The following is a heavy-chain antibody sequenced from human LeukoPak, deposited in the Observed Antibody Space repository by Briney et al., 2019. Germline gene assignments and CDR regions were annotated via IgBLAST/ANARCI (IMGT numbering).Heavy chain of an antibody. Sequence: GGSLRLSCAASGFTFDDYAMHWVRQAPGKGLEWVSGISWNSGSIGYADSVKGRFTISRDNAKNSLYLQMNSLRAEDTALYYCAKEHLGYCSSTSCSSFDPWGQGTLVTVSS. CDR1: GFTFDDYA. CDR2: ISWNSGSI. CDR3: AKEHLGYCSSTSCSSFDP. J-gene: IGHJ5*02. V-gene: IGHV3-9*01. D-gene: IGHD2-2*01.